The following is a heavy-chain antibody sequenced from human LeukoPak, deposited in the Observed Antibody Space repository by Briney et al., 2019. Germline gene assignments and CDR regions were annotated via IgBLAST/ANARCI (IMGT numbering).Heavy chain of an antibody. CDR2: INHSGST. J-gene: IGHJ5*02. D-gene: IGHD6-6*01. V-gene: IGHV4-34*01. Sequence: SETLSLTCAVYGGSFSGYYWSWVRQPPGKGLEWIGEINHSGSTNYNPSLKSRVTISVDTSKNQFSLKLSSVTAADTAVYYCARRVAARRAGWFDPWGQGTLVTVSS. CDR3: ARRVAARRAGWFDP. CDR1: GGSFSGYY.